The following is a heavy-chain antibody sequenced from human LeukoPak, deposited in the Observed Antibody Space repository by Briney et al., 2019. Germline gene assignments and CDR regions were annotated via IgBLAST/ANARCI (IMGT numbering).Heavy chain of an antibody. J-gene: IGHJ6*03. CDR2: IYYSGSS. CDR3: ARARTGLGYCSGGSCYQYYYYMDV. CDR1: GGSISSSSYY. V-gene: IGHV4-39*07. D-gene: IGHD2-15*01. Sequence: PSETLSLTCTVSGGSISSSSYYWGWIRQPPGKGLEWIGRIYYSGSSYYNSSLKSRVTISVDTSKNQFSLKLSSVTAADTAVYYCARARTGLGYCSGGSCYQYYYYMDVWGKGTTVTVSS.